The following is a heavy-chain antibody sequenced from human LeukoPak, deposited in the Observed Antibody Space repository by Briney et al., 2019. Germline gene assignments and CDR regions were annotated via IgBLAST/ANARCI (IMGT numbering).Heavy chain of an antibody. V-gene: IGHV3-73*01. CDR3: TRLNYGDNRIFDY. Sequence: PGGSLKLSCAASGFTFSGSAMHWVRQASGKGLEWVGRIRSKANNYATAYAAPVKGMFTVPRDDSKNTAYLQMNSLTTEDTAVYYCTRLNYGDNRIFDYWGQGTLVTVSS. D-gene: IGHD4-17*01. CDR1: GFTFSGSA. J-gene: IGHJ4*02. CDR2: IRSKANNYAT.